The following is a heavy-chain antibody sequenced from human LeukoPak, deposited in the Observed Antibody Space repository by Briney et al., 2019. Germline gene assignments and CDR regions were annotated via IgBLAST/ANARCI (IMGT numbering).Heavy chain of an antibody. Sequence: GGSLRLSCAASGFTFSSYWMHWVRQVPGKGLVWVSRINSDGSTTSYADSLKGRLTISRDNAKNSLYLHMNSLRPEDTAVYYCARDRNQQLLCWFDPWGQGTLVTVSS. CDR2: INSDGSTT. CDR1: GFTFSSYW. V-gene: IGHV3-74*01. CDR3: ARDRNQQLLCWFDP. D-gene: IGHD6-13*01. J-gene: IGHJ5*02.